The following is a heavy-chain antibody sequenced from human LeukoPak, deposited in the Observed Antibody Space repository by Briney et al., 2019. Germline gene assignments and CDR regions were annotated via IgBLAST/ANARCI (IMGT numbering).Heavy chain of an antibody. CDR3: ARGAKLTRWFDP. J-gene: IGHJ5*02. D-gene: IGHD1-14*01. V-gene: IGHV4-59*01. CDR1: GGSISSYY. CDR2: IYYSGST. Sequence: SSETLSLTCTVSGGSISSYYWSWIRQPPGKGLEWIGYIYYSGSTNYNPSLKSRVTISADTSKNQFSLKLSSVTAADTAVYYCARGAKLTRWFDPWGQGTLVTVSS.